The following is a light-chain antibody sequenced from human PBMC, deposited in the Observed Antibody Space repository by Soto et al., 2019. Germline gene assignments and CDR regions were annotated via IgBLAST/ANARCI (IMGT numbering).Light chain of an antibody. CDR3: QKYNSAPRT. V-gene: IGKV1-27*01. Sequence: DVQMTHAPSSLSASVGDRVTITGRASQGISTFLDWYQQNPGKVPKILLYASSILQSGVPSRVSGNGSGTDFTRTISSLEPEGVATYDCQKYNSAPRTFGGGTKVEIK. CDR2: ASS. J-gene: IGKJ4*01. CDR1: QGISTF.